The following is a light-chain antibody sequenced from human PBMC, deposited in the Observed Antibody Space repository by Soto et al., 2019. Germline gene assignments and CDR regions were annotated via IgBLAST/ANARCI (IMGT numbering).Light chain of an antibody. CDR3: TSYAGTNNPYV. Sequence: QSVLTHPPSASGSPGQSVTISCTGTSSDVGDYNYVSWYQQHPGKAPKLMIFEVSKRPSGVPDRFSGSKSGNTASLTVSGLQAEDEADYYCTSYAGTNNPYVFGTGTRSPS. V-gene: IGLV2-8*01. CDR1: SSDVGDYNY. J-gene: IGLJ1*01. CDR2: EVS.